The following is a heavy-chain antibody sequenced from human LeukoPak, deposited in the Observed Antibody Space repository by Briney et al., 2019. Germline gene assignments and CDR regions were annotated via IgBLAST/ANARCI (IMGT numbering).Heavy chain of an antibody. D-gene: IGHD6-13*01. CDR1: GGSFSGYY. Sequence: SETLSLTCAVYGGSFSGYYWSWISQPPGKGLEWIGEINHSGSTNYNPSLKSRVTISVDTSKNQFSLKLSSVTAADTAVYYCARAQIAAAGTYYMDVWGKGTTVTVSS. CDR3: ARAQIAAAGTYYMDV. J-gene: IGHJ6*03. CDR2: INHSGST. V-gene: IGHV4-34*01.